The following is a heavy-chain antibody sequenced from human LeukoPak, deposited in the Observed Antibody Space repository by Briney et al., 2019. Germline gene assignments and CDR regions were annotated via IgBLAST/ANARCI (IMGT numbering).Heavy chain of an antibody. D-gene: IGHD5-18*01. CDR1: GGSISSYY. V-gene: IGHV4-59*01. CDR2: IYYSGST. CDR3: ARSEDTAMVYYYYGMDV. J-gene: IGHJ6*02. Sequence: SETLSLTCTVSGGSISSYYWSWIRQPPGKGLEWIGYIYYSGSTNYNPSLKSRVTISVDTSKNQFSLKLSSVTAAGTAVYYCARSEDTAMVYYYYGMDVWGQGTTVTVSS.